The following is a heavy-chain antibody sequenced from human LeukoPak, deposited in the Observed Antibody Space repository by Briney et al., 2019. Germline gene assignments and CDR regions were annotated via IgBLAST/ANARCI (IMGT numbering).Heavy chain of an antibody. CDR3: ARQEKDQTLIRTGYYFDY. Sequence: SETLSLTCTVSGGSISSSSYYWGWIRQPPGKGLEWIGSIYYSGSTYYNPSLKSRVTISVDTSKNQFSLKLSSVTAADTAVYYCARQEKDQTLIRTGYYFDYWGQGTLVTVSS. V-gene: IGHV4-39*01. J-gene: IGHJ4*02. CDR1: GGSISSSSYY. CDR2: IYYSGST. D-gene: IGHD7-27*01.